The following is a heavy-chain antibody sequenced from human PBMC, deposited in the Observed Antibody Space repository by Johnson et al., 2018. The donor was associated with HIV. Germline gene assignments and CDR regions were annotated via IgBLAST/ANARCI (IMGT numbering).Heavy chain of an antibody. CDR2: IYSGGAT. CDR1: GFSFRNYW. CDR3: ARVRVGAFDI. V-gene: IGHV3-66*01. J-gene: IGHJ3*02. D-gene: IGHD1-26*01. Sequence: VQLVESGGGLVQPGGSLRLSCAVSGFSFRNYWMEWVRQAPGKGLVWVSAIYSGGATYYADSVKARFTISRDNSKNMLFLQINSLRVEDTAVYYCARVRVGAFDIWGQGTMVTVSS.